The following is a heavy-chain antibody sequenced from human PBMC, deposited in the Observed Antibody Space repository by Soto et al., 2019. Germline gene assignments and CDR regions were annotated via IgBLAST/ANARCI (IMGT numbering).Heavy chain of an antibody. V-gene: IGHV1-18*01. CDR2: ISAYNGNT. CDR3: AGHLYSSSSDYYYGMDV. CDR1: GYTFTSYG. D-gene: IGHD6-6*01. J-gene: IGHJ6*02. Sequence: SSVKVSCKASGYTFTSYGISWVRQAPGQGLEWMGWISAYNGNTNYAQKLQGRVTMTTDTSTNTAYMELKSLRSDDTAVYYCAGHLYSSSSDYYYGMDVWGQGTTGTVSS.